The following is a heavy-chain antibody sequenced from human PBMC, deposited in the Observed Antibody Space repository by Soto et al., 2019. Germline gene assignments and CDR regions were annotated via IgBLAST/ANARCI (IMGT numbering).Heavy chain of an antibody. Sequence: SSVKVSCKASGGTFSSYAISWVRQAPGQGLEWMGGIIPIFGTANYAQKFQGRVTITADESTSTAYMELSSLRSEDTAVYYCARDLSIAARNYYHYAMDVCGQGTTVTLSS. CDR2: IIPIFGTA. D-gene: IGHD6-6*01. CDR3: ARDLSIAARNYYHYAMDV. V-gene: IGHV1-69*13. CDR1: GGTFSSYA. J-gene: IGHJ6*02.